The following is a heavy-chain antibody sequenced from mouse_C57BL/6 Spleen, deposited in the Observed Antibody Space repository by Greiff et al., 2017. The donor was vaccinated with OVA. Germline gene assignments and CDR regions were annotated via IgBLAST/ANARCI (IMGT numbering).Heavy chain of an antibody. J-gene: IGHJ1*03. Sequence: EVQRVESGPGLAKPSQTLSLTCSVTGYSITSDYWNWIRKFPGNKLEYMGYISYSGSTYYNPSLKSRISITRDTSKNQYYLQLNSVTTEDTATYYCARYYYGSSWYFDVWGTGTTVTVSS. V-gene: IGHV3-8*01. CDR3: ARYYYGSSWYFDV. D-gene: IGHD1-1*01. CDR1: GYSITSDY. CDR2: ISYSGST.